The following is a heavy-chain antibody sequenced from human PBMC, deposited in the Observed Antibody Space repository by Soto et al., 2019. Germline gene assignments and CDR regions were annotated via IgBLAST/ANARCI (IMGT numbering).Heavy chain of an antibody. V-gene: IGHV4-59*01. CDR1: GGSISSYY. J-gene: IGHJ5*02. CDR3: ARDRRKKYYDFLGGWFEP. Sequence: SETLSLTCSVSGGSISSYYWSWIRQPPGKGLEWIGYIYYSGSTNYNPSLKSRVTISVDTSKNQFSLKLSSVTAADTAVYYCARDRRKKYYDFLGGWFEPWGQGTLVTVSS. CDR2: IYYSGST. D-gene: IGHD3-3*01.